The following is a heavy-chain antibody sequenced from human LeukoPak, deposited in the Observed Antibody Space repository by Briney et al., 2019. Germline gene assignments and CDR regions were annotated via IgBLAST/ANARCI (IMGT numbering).Heavy chain of an antibody. CDR3: AASVAAAGRNWFDP. CDR1: EDSVSSNSAA. V-gene: IGHV6-1*01. CDR2: TYYRSKWYN. Sequence: SQTLSLTCAISEDSVSSNSAAWNWIRQSPSRGLEWLGRTYYRSKWYNDYAVSVKSRITINPDTSKNQFSLQLNSVTPEDTAVYYCAASVAAAGRNWFDPWGQGTLVTVSS. J-gene: IGHJ5*02. D-gene: IGHD6-13*01.